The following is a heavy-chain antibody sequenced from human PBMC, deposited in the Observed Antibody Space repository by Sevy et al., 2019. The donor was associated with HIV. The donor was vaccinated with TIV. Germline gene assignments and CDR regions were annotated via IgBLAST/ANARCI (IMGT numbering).Heavy chain of an antibody. Sequence: GGSLRLSCAASGFTFSSYAMSWVRQAPGKGLEWVSAISGSGGSTYYADSVKGRFTISRDNSKNTLYLQMNILRAEDTAVYYCAKAPALRLHDYGDYLTGFDYWGQGTLVTVSS. V-gene: IGHV3-23*01. CDR2: ISGSGGST. CDR3: AKAPALRLHDYGDYLTGFDY. CDR1: GFTFSSYA. D-gene: IGHD4-17*01. J-gene: IGHJ4*02.